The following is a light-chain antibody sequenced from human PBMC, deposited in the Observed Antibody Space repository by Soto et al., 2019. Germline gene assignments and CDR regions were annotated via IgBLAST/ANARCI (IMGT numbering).Light chain of an antibody. Sequence: EKVMTQSPAALSVSPGERATLSCRASQSVNSNLAWYQRKPGQAPRLLLYGASTRATGTPARFSGSASGTEFTLTIGSLQSEDSAVYYCQQYNDWPLTFGGGTKVEIK. V-gene: IGKV3-15*01. J-gene: IGKJ4*01. CDR1: QSVNSN. CDR2: GAS. CDR3: QQYNDWPLT.